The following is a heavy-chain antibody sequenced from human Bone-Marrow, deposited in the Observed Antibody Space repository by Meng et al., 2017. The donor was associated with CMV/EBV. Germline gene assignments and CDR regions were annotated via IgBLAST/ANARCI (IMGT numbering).Heavy chain of an antibody. V-gene: IGHV1-18*01. CDR3: ARENWAGSSSWYGVDPTINYGMDV. Sequence: ASVKVSCKASGYTFTSYGISWVRQAPGQGLEWTGWISAYNGNTNYAQKLQGRVTMTTDTSTSTAYMELRSLRSDDTAVYYCARENWAGSSSWYGVDPTINYGMDVWGQGTTVTVAS. CDR1: GYTFTSYG. CDR2: ISAYNGNT. D-gene: IGHD6-13*01. J-gene: IGHJ6*02.